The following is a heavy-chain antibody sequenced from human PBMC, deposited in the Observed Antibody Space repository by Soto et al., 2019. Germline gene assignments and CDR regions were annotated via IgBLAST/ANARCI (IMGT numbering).Heavy chain of an antibody. CDR3: ARDPGITAGSYFSEDSYYYYGMDV. Sequence: QVQLQESGPGLVKPSQTLSLTCTVSGGSISSGGYYWSWIRQHPGKGLEWIGYIYYSGSTYYNPSLKSRVTISVDTSKNQFSLKLSSVTAADTAVYYCARDPGITAGSYFSEDSYYYYGMDVWGQGTSVTVSS. J-gene: IGHJ6*02. D-gene: IGHD1-26*01. CDR1: GGSISSGGYY. CDR2: IYYSGST. V-gene: IGHV4-31*03.